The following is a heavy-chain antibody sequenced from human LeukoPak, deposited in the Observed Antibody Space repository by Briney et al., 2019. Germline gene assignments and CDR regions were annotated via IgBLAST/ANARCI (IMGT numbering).Heavy chain of an antibody. CDR2: IKEDGSET. D-gene: IGHD5-24*01. J-gene: IGHJ4*02. CDR3: ARETPRRGESRDGYR. V-gene: IGHV3-7*01. CDR1: GFIFKNYW. Sequence: QTGGSLRLSCAASGFIFKNYWMNWVRQVPGKGLECLANIKEDGSETYYADSVKGRFTISRDNPKNLLFLQINSLRVEDTAVYYCARETPRRGESRDGYRWGQGTVVTVSS.